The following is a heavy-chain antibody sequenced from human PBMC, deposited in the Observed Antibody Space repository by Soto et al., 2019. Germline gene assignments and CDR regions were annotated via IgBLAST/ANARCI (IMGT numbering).Heavy chain of an antibody. D-gene: IGHD3-10*02. CDR2: ISGSGGST. Sequence: GGSLRLSCAASGFTFSSYAMSWVRQAPGKGLEWVSAISGSGGSTYYADSVKGRFTISRDNSKNTLYLQMNSLRAEDTAVYYCAKGSLPLFNYYYYMDVWGKGTTVTVSS. CDR1: GFTFSSYA. J-gene: IGHJ6*03. V-gene: IGHV3-23*01. CDR3: AKGSLPLFNYYYYMDV.